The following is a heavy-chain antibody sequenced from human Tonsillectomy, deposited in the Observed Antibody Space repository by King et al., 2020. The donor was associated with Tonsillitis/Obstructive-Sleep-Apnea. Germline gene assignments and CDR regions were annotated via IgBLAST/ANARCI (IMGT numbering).Heavy chain of an antibody. CDR2: RSYAGNND. CDR3: AKDSSSGPIGGDFDY. D-gene: IGHD6-19*01. CDR1: GLAFRNYG. J-gene: IGHJ4*02. Sequence: VQLVQAGGGVGQPGRSLRLSCAASGLAFRNYGMHWVRQAPGKGLEGVAVRSYAGNNDFYSASLTARGTISSDSAKTTLYLQMNSLRAAETAVYYCAKDSSSGPIGGDFDYWGQGTLVTVSS. V-gene: IGHV3-30*18.